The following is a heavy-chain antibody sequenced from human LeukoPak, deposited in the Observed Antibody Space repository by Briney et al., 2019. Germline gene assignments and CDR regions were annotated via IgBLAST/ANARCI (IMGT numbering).Heavy chain of an antibody. J-gene: IGHJ4*02. V-gene: IGHV4-34*01. CDR2: INHSGST. Sequence: PSETLSLTCAVYGGSFSGYYWSWIRQPPGKGLEWIGEINHSGSTNYNPSLKSRVTISVDTSKNQFSLKPSSVTAADTAVYYCARGRGYCSSTSCYIKYYFDYWGQGTLVTVSS. CDR1: GGSFSGYY. CDR3: ARGRGYCSSTSCYIKYYFDY. D-gene: IGHD2-2*02.